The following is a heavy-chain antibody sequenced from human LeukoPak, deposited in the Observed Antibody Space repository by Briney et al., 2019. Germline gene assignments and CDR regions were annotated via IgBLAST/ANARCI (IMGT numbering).Heavy chain of an antibody. J-gene: IGHJ5*02. CDR1: GFTCSSYA. Sequence: GGSLRLSCSASGFTCSSYAMHWVRQAPGKGQEYVSAISSNGGSTYYADSVKGRFTISRDNSKNTLYLQMSSLRAEDTAVYYCVKWVALWFGEFHNWFDPWGQGTLVTVSS. CDR3: VKWVALWFGEFHNWFDP. D-gene: IGHD3-10*01. V-gene: IGHV3-64D*06. CDR2: ISSNGGST.